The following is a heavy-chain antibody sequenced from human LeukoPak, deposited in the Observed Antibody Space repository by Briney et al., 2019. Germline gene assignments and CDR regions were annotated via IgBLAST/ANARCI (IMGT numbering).Heavy chain of an antibody. V-gene: IGHV4-59*01. CDR1: GGSISSYY. CDR2: IYYSGST. J-gene: IGHJ4*02. D-gene: IGHD3-9*01. CDR3: ARMYYDILTGRRYYFDY. Sequence: PSETLSLTCTVSGGSISSYYWSWIRQPPGKGLEWIGYIYYSGSTNYNPSLKCRVTISVDTSKNQFSLKLSSVTAADTAVYYCARMYYDILTGRRYYFDYWGQGTLVTVSS.